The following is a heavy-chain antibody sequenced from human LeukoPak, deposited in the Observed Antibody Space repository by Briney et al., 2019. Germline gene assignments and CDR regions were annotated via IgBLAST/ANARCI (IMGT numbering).Heavy chain of an antibody. V-gene: IGHV4-34*01. Sequence: SETLSLTCSLYSGSLSGYSWSWIRQSPGQGLEWIGEIHDSGRTDYNPSLKSRVTISRDTSKNQFSLKLSSVTAADTAVYYCARKEAYCSSTSCYYYYYYMDVWGKGTTVTVSS. D-gene: IGHD2-2*01. CDR3: ARKEAYCSSTSCYYYYYYMDV. CDR2: IHDSGRT. CDR1: SGSLSGYS. J-gene: IGHJ6*03.